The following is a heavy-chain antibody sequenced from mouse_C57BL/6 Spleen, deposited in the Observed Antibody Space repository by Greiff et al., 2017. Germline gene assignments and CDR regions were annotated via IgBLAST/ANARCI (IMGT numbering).Heavy chain of an antibody. D-gene: IGHD4-1*01. CDR2: IHPNSGST. Sequence: QVQLQQPGAELVKPGASVKLSCKASGYTFTSYWMHWVKQRPGQGLEWIGMIHPNSGSTNYKEKFKSKATLTVDKSSSTAYMQLSSLTSEDSVVYYCARVAGTGYFDVWGTGTTVTVSS. CDR1: GYTFTSYW. J-gene: IGHJ1*03. V-gene: IGHV1-64*01. CDR3: ARVAGTGYFDV.